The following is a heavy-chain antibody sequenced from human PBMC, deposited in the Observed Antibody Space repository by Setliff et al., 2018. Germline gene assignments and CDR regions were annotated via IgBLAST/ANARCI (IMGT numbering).Heavy chain of an antibody. J-gene: IGHJ4*02. CDR2: ISAYNGNT. Sequence: ASVKVSCKASGYTFTSYAFSWARQAPGQGLEWMGWISAYNGNTNYAQKFQGRVTMTTDTSTSTAYMELRSLRSDDTAVYYCARVSEAAAAGFDYWGQGTLVTVSS. CDR1: GYTFTSYA. CDR3: ARVSEAAAAGFDY. V-gene: IGHV1-18*01. D-gene: IGHD6-13*01.